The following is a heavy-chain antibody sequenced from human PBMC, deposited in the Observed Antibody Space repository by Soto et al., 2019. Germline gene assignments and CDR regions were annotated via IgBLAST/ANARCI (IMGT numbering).Heavy chain of an antibody. Sequence: ASVKVSCKASGYTFTGYYMHWVRQAPGQGLEWMGWINPNSGGTNYAQKFQGWVTMTRDTSISTAYMELSRLRSDDTAVYYCARGVYSSGYTYYFAYWGQGTLVTVSS. V-gene: IGHV1-2*04. CDR2: INPNSGGT. CDR3: ARGVYSSGYTYYFAY. CDR1: GYTFTGYY. J-gene: IGHJ4*02. D-gene: IGHD3-22*01.